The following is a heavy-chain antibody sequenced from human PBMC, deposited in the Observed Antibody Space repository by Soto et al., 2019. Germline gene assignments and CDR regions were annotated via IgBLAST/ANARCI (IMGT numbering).Heavy chain of an antibody. Sequence: GGSLRLSCAASGFTVSSNYMSWVRQALGKGLEWVSVIYSGGSTYYADSVKGRFTISRDNSKNTLYLQMNSLRAEDTAVYYCAKGIAVAYFALDAFDIWGKGTMVTVSS. V-gene: IGHV3-53*01. CDR3: AKGIAVAYFALDAFDI. CDR1: GFTVSSNY. D-gene: IGHD6-19*01. J-gene: IGHJ3*02. CDR2: IYSGGST.